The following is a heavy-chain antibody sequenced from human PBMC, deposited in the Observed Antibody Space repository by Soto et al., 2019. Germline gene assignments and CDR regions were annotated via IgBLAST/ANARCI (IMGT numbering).Heavy chain of an antibody. V-gene: IGHV1-69*13. D-gene: IGHD3-10*01. CDR1: GGTFSSYA. CDR2: IIPIFGTA. J-gene: IGHJ5*02. Sequence: GASVKVPCKASGGTFSSYAISWVRQAPGQGLEWMGGIIPIFGTANYAQKSQGRDTITADESTSTAYMELSSLRSEDTAVYYCERDYKVRGVTLNWFEPWGQGTLVTVSS. CDR3: ERDYKVRGVTLNWFEP.